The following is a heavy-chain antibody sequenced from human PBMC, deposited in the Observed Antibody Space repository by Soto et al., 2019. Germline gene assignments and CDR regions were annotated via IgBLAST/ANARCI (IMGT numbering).Heavy chain of an antibody. CDR2: IYHSGST. J-gene: IGHJ4*02. CDR3: ARDIRAPDSSGFSDY. D-gene: IGHD3-22*01. CDR1: GGSIISNYW. V-gene: IGHV4-38-2*02. Sequence: SSGTLSLTCAVSGGSIISNYWWAWIRQSPGEGLVWIGSIYHSGSTYYNPSLKSRVTISVDTSKNQFSLKLSSVTAADTAVYYCARDIRAPDSSGFSDYWGQGTLVTVSS.